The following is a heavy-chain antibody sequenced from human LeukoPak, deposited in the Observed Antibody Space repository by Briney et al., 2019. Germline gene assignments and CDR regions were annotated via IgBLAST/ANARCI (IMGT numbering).Heavy chain of an antibody. Sequence: PGGSLRLSCAASGFTFSDYYMSWVRQAPGKGLEWVSVIYSGGSTYYADSVKGRFTISRDNSKNTLYLQMNSLRAEDTAVYYCARGANGYFDYWGQGTLVTVSS. V-gene: IGHV3-53*01. J-gene: IGHJ4*02. D-gene: IGHD2-8*01. CDR2: IYSGGST. CDR1: GFTFSDYY. CDR3: ARGANGYFDY.